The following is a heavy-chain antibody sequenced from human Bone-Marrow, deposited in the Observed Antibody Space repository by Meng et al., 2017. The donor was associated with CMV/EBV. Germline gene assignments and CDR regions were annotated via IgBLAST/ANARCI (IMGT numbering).Heavy chain of an antibody. Sequence: ASVMVSCKASGYTFTSCDINWVRQATGQGLVWMGWMNPNSGNTGYAQKFQGRVTMTRKTSISTAYMELSSLRSEDTAVYYCARGGITIFGVVIMRPYYYYGMDVWGQGTTVTVSS. CDR1: GYTFTSCD. J-gene: IGHJ6*02. CDR2: MNPNSGNT. CDR3: ARGGITIFGVVIMRPYYYYGMDV. D-gene: IGHD3-3*01. V-gene: IGHV1-8*01.